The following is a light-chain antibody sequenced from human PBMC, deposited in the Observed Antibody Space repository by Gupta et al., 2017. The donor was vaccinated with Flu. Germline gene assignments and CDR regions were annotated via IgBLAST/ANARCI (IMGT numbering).Light chain of an antibody. CDR3: QQRSNWPSVT. Sequence: EIVLTQSPATLSLSPGERATLSCRASQSVSSYLAWYQQKPGQAPRLLNYDASNGATGIPARFSGSGSGTDFTLTISSLEPEDFAVYDCQQRSNWPSVTFGPGTKVDIK. CDR1: QSVSSY. J-gene: IGKJ3*01. CDR2: DAS. V-gene: IGKV3-11*01.